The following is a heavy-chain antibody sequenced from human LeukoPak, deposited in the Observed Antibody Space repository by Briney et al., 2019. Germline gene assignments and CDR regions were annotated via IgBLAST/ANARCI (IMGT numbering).Heavy chain of an antibody. V-gene: IGHV1-46*01. D-gene: IGHD3-22*01. CDR2: INPSGGNT. Sequence: ASVKVSCKASGYTFTSYYMHWVRQAPGQGLEWMGIINPSGGNTGYAQKFQGRVTMTRNTSISTAYMELSSLRSEDTAVYYCARGRSPYYSDSSGYPLWGQGTMVTVSS. CDR1: GYTFTSYY. J-gene: IGHJ3*01. CDR3: ARGRSPYYSDSSGYPL.